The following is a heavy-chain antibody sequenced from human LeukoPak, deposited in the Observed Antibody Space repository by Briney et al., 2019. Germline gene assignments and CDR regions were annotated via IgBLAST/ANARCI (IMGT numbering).Heavy chain of an antibody. V-gene: IGHV1-69*01. CDR3: ARPVPFNDFWSGYPPFDD. CDR1: GGTFSSYA. CDR2: IIPIFGTT. Sequence: SVKVSCKASGGTFSSYAISWVRQAPGHGLEWMGGIIPIFGTTNYAQKFQGRVTITADESTSTAFMELSSLRPEDTAVYYCARPVPFNDFWSGYPPFDDWGQETLITVSS. D-gene: IGHD3-3*01. J-gene: IGHJ4*02.